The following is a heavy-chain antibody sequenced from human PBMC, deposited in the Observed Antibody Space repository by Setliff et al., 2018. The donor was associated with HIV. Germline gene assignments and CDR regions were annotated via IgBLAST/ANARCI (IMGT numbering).Heavy chain of an antibody. Sequence: GGSLRLSCAASGFTFSSYWMHWVRQPPGKGLEWVSGITWSSDSIAYADSVRGRFTTSRDNAKNSLYLQMSSLKPEDTAFYYCVRGYDVLIGSPDSWGQGTLVTVSS. J-gene: IGHJ4*02. CDR2: ITWSSDSI. CDR1: GFTFSSYW. D-gene: IGHD3-9*01. V-gene: IGHV3-9*01. CDR3: VRGYDVLIGSPDS.